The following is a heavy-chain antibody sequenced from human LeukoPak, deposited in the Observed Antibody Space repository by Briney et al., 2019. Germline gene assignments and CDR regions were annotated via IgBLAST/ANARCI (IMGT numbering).Heavy chain of an antibody. CDR2: INPKSGGT. V-gene: IGHV1-2*02. Sequence: ASVKVSCKASGYTFTSYDINWVRQAPGQGLEWMGWINPKSGGTNYAQKFQGRVTMTRDTSISTAYMDLGSLRSDDTAVYYCAKALPRNPDAFDIWGQGTMVTVSS. J-gene: IGHJ3*02. CDR1: GYTFTSYD. CDR3: AKALPRNPDAFDI.